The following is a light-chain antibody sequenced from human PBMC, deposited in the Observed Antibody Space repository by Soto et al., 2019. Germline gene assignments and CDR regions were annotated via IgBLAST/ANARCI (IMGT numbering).Light chain of an antibody. CDR3: AAWDDSLNGYV. Sequence: QSVLTQPPSASGTPGQRVTSSCSGSSSNIGGNTVNWYQQLPGAAPKLLIYTNNQRPSGVPDRCSGSQSGTSASLAISGLQSEDEANYYCAAWDDSLNGYVFGTGTKLTVL. V-gene: IGLV1-44*01. J-gene: IGLJ1*01. CDR2: TNN. CDR1: SSNIGGNT.